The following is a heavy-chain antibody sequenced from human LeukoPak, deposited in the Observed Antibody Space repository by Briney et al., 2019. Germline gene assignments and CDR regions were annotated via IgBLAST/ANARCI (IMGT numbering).Heavy chain of an antibody. V-gene: IGHV3-23*01. D-gene: IGHD4-17*01. CDR3: AKEGTVTNFVWVDV. J-gene: IGHJ6*02. Sequence: GGSLRLSCVASEFTFSNYVMSWVRQAPGKGLEWVSAITARGDGTNYADSVRGWFTISRDNSKNTLYLQLSSLRGEDTAVYYCAKEGTVTNFVWVDVWGQGTTVTVSS. CDR1: EFTFSNYV. CDR2: ITARGDGT.